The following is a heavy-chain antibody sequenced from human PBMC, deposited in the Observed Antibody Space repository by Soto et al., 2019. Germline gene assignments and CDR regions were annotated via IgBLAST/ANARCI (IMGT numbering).Heavy chain of an antibody. D-gene: IGHD6-6*01. CDR2: ISSSSSYI. V-gene: IGHV3-21*01. CDR3: ARDAGIAARDAFDI. CDR1: GFTFSSYS. Sequence: GGSLRLSCAASGFTFSSYSMNWVRQAPGKGLEWVSSISSSSSYIYYADSVKGRFTISRDNAKNSLYLQMNSLRAEDTAVYYCARDAGIAARDAFDIWGQGTMVTVSS. J-gene: IGHJ3*02.